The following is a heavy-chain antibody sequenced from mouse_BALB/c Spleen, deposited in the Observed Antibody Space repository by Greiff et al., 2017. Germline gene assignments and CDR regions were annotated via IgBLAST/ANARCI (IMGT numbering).Heavy chain of an antibody. Sequence: VQLQQSGAELVKPGASVKLSCKTSGYTFTSYWIQWVKQRPGQGLGWIGEIFPGTGTTYYNEKFKGKATLTIDTSSSTAYMQLSSLTSEDSAVYFCARSKYGNYEAMDYWGQGTSVTVSS. D-gene: IGHD2-10*02. V-gene: IGHV1S132*01. CDR3: ARSKYGNYEAMDY. CDR1: GYTFTSYW. J-gene: IGHJ4*01. CDR2: IFPGTGTT.